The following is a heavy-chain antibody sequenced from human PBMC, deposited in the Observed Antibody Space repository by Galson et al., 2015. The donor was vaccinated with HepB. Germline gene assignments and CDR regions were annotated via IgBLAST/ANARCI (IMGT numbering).Heavy chain of an antibody. CDR2: ISAYTGNT. CDR1: GYTFTTYG. V-gene: IGHV1-18*01. CDR3: ARDTVQTSITGRMTFVY. D-gene: IGHD1-20*01. J-gene: IGHJ4*02. Sequence: SVKVSCKASGYTFTTYGISWVRQAPGQGLEWMGWISAYTGNTNYAQKVQGRVTMTTDTSTSTAYMELRNLRSDDTAVYYCARDTVQTSITGRMTFVYWGQGTLVTVSS.